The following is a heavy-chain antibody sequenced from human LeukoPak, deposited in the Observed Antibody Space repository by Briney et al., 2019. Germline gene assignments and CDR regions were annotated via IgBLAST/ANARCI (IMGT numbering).Heavy chain of an antibody. J-gene: IGHJ4*02. D-gene: IGHD3-10*01. V-gene: IGHV4-59*01. Sequence: TSETLSLTCTVSGGSISSYYWSWIRQPPGKGLEWIGYIYYSGSTNYNPSLKSRVTISVDTSKNQFSLKLSSVTAADTAVYYCARGKIGVRGVFDYWGQGTLVTVSS. CDR3: ARGKIGVRGVFDY. CDR2: IYYSGST. CDR1: GGSISSYY.